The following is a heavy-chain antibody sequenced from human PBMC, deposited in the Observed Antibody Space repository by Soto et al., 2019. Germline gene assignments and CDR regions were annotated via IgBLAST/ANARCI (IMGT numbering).Heavy chain of an antibody. CDR3: ARDRVYSSSWYDAFDI. CDR2: ISSSSSYI. Sequence: EVQLVESGGGLVKPGGSLRLSCAASGFTFSSYSMNWVRQAPGKGLEWVSSISSSSSYIYYADSVKGRLTISRDNAKNSLYLQMNSLRAEDTAVYYCARDRVYSSSWYDAFDIWGQGTMVTVSS. J-gene: IGHJ3*02. CDR1: GFTFSSYS. V-gene: IGHV3-21*01. D-gene: IGHD6-13*01.